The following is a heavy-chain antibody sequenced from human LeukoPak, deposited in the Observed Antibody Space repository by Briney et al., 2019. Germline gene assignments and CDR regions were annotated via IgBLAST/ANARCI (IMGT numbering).Heavy chain of an antibody. CDR1: GYTFTGYY. J-gene: IGHJ5*02. CDR2: INPNSGGT. D-gene: IGHD1-1*01. CDR3: ARSGGRGTGNWFDP. Sequence: GASVKVSCKAPGYTFTGYYMHWVRQAPGQGLEWMGWINPNSGGTNYAQKFQGRVTMTRDTSISTAYMELSRLRSDDTAVYYCARSGGRGTGNWFDPWGQGTLVTVSS. V-gene: IGHV1-2*02.